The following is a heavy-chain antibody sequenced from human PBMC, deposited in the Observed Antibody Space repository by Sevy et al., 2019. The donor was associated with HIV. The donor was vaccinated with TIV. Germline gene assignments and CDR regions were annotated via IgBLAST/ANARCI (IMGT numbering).Heavy chain of an antibody. CDR2: INPDTAVT. CDR3: TTSLVDCSRTAGYGFFDI. Sequence: ASVKVSCKTSGYIFTDYYIHWLRQAPGQGLEWMGWINPDTAVTDYAQNFQGRVTMTRDTSINTAYMELSVVRSDDTAVYYCTTSLVDCSRTAGYGFFDIWGQGTMVTVSS. J-gene: IGHJ3*02. CDR1: GYIFTDYY. D-gene: IGHD2-2*01. V-gene: IGHV1-2*02.